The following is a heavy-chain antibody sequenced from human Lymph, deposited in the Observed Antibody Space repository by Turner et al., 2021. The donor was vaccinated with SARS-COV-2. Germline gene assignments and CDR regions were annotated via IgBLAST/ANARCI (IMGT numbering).Heavy chain of an antibody. CDR3: ARDGGYCSGGSCYSYDAFDI. CDR1: GFTCSSYW. CDR2: INRDGSST. D-gene: IGHD2-15*01. Sequence: EVQLVESGGGLVQPGGSLRLSCAASGFTCSSYWMHGVRQAPGKGLVWVSRINRDGSSTSYADSVKGRFTISRDNAKNTLYLQMNSLRAEDTAVYYCARDGGYCSGGSCYSYDAFDIWGQGTMVTISS. J-gene: IGHJ3*02. V-gene: IGHV3-74*01.